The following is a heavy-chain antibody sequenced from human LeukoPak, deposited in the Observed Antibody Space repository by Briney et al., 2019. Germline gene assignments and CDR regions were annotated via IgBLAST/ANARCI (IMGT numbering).Heavy chain of an antibody. J-gene: IGHJ6*02. D-gene: IGHD3-16*01. CDR2: INHNGNVN. CDR1: GISFSAHG. CDR3: ARGGGLDV. Sequence: GGSLRLSCAASGISFSAHGMHWVRQAPGKGLEWVASINHNGNVNYYVDSVKGRFTISRDNAKNSLYLQMSNLRAEDTAVYFCARGGGLDVWGQGATVTVSS. V-gene: IGHV3-7*03.